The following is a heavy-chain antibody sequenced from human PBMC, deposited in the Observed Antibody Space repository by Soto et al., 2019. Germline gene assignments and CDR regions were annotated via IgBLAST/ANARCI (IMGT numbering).Heavy chain of an antibody. D-gene: IGHD6-19*01. CDR1: GFTFSSYA. CDR3: ARDTSGWYAGAGMYV. J-gene: IGHJ6*02. CDR2: ISYDGSNK. V-gene: IGHV3-30-3*01. Sequence: QVQLVESGGGVVQPGRSLRLSCAASGFTFSSYAMHWVRQAPGKGLEWVAVISYDGSNKYYADSVKGRFTISRDNSKNTLYRQMNSLRAEDTAVNYCARDTSGWYAGAGMYVWGQGTTVTVSS.